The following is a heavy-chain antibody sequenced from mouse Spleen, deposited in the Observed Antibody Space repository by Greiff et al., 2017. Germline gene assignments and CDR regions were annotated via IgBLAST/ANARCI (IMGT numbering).Heavy chain of an antibody. Sequence: EVNVVESGGGLVKPGGSLKLSCAASGFTFSSYAMSWVRQTPEKRLEWVATISSGGSYTYYPDSVKGRFTISRDNAKNTLYLQMSSLRSEDTAMYYCARHEGSAFFDYWGQGTTLTVSS. D-gene: IGHD1-1*01. V-gene: IGHV5-9-3*01. CDR3: ARHEGSAFFDY. CDR2: ISSGGSYT. CDR1: GFTFSSYA. J-gene: IGHJ2*01.